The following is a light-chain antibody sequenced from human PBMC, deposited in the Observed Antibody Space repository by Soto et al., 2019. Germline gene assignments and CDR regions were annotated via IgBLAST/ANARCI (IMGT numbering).Light chain of an antibody. CDR2: DAS. V-gene: IGKV3-11*01. J-gene: IGKJ1*01. CDR3: HQYDSWT. CDR1: QSVSSY. Sequence: EIVLRKSPGTLSLSPGEKTTLSCRASQSVSSYLAWYQQKPGQAPRLLIYDASNRATGIPARFSGSGSGTDFTLTISSLEPEDFAVYYCHQYDSWTFGQVAKVDVK.